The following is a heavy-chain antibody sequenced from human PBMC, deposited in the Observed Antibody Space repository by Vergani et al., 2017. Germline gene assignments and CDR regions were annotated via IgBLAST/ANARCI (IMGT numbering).Heavy chain of an antibody. CDR1: GFTVSSNY. Sequence: EVQVVETGGGLVQPGGSLRLSCAASGFTVSSNYMSWVRQAPGKGLEWVSVIYSGGSTYYADSVKGRFIISRDNSKNTLYLQMNSLRAEDTAVYYCARSYRIAVAGYNWFDPWGQGTLVTVSS. D-gene: IGHD6-19*01. CDR3: ARSYRIAVAGYNWFDP. J-gene: IGHJ5*02. CDR2: IYSGGST. V-gene: IGHV3-66*01.